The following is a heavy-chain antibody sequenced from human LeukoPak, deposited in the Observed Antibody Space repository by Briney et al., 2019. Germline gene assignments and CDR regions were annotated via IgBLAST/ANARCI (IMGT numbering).Heavy chain of an antibody. J-gene: IGHJ4*02. CDR1: GGSISGYY. V-gene: IGHV4-59*01. CDR3: ARTTGFAVAGGYYFDY. Sequence: SGTLSLTCTVSGGSISGYYWTWIRQPPGEPFEYIGCIHNTGSTNYNPSLNSRVTISVDTSKNQFALKLSSVTAADTAVYYCARTTGFAVAGGYYFDYWGQGILVTVSS. CDR2: IHNTGST. D-gene: IGHD6-19*01.